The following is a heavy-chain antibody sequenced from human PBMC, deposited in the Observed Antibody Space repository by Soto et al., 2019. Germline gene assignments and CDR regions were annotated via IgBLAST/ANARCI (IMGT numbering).Heavy chain of an antibody. CDR1: GGSISSSYW. Sequence: QVQLQESGPGLVKPSGTLSLTCAVSGGSISSSYWWSWVRQPPGKGLEWIGEIYHSGSTNYNTSLKSRVTISVDKSKNQFSLNVTSVSAADTAGDYCSRFSGSYYYCMDGWGQLTTFTVSS. V-gene: IGHV4-4*02. CDR2: IYHSGST. J-gene: IGHJ6*02. CDR3: SRFSGSYYYCMDG.